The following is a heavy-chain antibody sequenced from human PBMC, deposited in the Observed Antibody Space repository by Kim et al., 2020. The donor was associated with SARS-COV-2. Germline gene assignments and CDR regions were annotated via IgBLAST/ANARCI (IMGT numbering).Heavy chain of an antibody. J-gene: IGHJ4*02. Sequence: SVKVSCKASGYIFTSYYMHWVRQAPGQGLEWMGIINPSGGSARYAQKFQGRVTMTRDTSTSTVYMELSSLRSEDTAVYYCARLDLGGATGYWGQGTLVIVSS. CDR2: INPSGGSA. CDR3: ARLDLGGATGY. V-gene: IGHV1-46*01. CDR1: GYIFTSYY. D-gene: IGHD3-16*01.